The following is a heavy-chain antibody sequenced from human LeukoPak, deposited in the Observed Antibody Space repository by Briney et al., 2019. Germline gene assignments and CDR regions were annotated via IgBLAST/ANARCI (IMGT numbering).Heavy chain of an antibody. D-gene: IGHD4-23*01. CDR3: ARLGGNYGHIDY. CDR2: IYYSGST. J-gene: IGHJ4*02. CDR1: GGSISSYY. Sequence: PSETLSLTCTVSGGSISSYYWSWIRQPPGKGLEWIGTIYYSGSTYYNPSLKSRVTISVDTSKNQFSLQLTSVTAADTAVYYCARLGGNYGHIDYWGQGTLVTVSS. V-gene: IGHV4-59*04.